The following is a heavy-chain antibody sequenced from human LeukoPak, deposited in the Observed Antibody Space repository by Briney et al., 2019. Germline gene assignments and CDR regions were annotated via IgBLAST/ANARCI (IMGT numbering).Heavy chain of an antibody. CDR2: IYYSGST. J-gene: IGHJ3*02. V-gene: IGHV4-31*11. D-gene: IGHD4-17*01. CDR1: GGSFSGYY. Sequence: SETPSLTCAVYGGSFSGYYWSWIRQHPGKGLEWIGYIYYSGSTYYNPSLKSRVTISVDTSKNQFSLKLSSVTAADTAVYYCASSTVTTAGYAFDIWGQGTMVTVSS. CDR3: ASSTVTTAGYAFDI.